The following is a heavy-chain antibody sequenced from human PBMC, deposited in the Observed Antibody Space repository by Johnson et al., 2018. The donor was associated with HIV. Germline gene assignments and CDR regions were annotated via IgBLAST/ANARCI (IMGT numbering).Heavy chain of an antibody. J-gene: IGHJ3*01. Sequence: VQLVESGGGLVQPGGSLRLSCAASGFTFSSYAMSWVRQAPGKGLEWVSAISGSGGSTYYADSVKGRFTISRDNSKNTQYLQMNSLRAEDTAVYYCTRGRQSWDAFDVWGQGTMVTVSS. V-gene: IGHV3-23*04. CDR2: ISGSGGST. D-gene: IGHD6-19*01. CDR3: TRGRQSWDAFDV. CDR1: GFTFSSYA.